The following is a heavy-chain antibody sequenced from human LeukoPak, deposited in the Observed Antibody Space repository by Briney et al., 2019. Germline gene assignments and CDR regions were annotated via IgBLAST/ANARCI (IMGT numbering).Heavy chain of an antibody. V-gene: IGHV3-7*01. J-gene: IGHJ6*02. CDR3: ARDLVGANRYYYYGMDV. D-gene: IGHD1-26*01. CDR1: GFTLSSYW. CDR2: IKQDGSEK. Sequence: GGSLRLSCAASGFTLSSYWMHWVRHAPGKGLVWVANIKQDGSEKYYVDSVKGRFTISRDNAKNSLYLQMNSLRAEDTAVYYCARDLVGANRYYYYGMDVWGQGTTGTVSS.